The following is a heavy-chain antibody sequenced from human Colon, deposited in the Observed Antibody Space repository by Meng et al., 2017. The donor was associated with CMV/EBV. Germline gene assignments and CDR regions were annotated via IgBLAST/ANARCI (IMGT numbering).Heavy chain of an antibody. V-gene: IGHV1-18*01. CDR2: ISTHNGYT. Sequence: ASVKVSCKVSGYIFTSYGISWARQAPGQGLEWMGWISTHNGYTSYAQKFQDRVTMTTDTSTSTAYMELRSLRSDDTAVYYCALAITMVRGVIITGEYFQHWGQGTLVTVSS. CDR1: GYIFTSYG. CDR3: ALAITMVRGVIITGEYFQH. J-gene: IGHJ1*01. D-gene: IGHD3-10*01.